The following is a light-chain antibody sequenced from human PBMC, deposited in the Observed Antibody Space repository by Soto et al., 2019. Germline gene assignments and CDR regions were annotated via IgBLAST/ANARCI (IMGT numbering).Light chain of an antibody. CDR2: EVT. J-gene: IGLJ1*01. CDR1: SSDVGGYDH. CDR3: SSDAGNDNYV. Sequence: QSALTQPPSASGSPGQSVTIPCTGTSSDVGGYDHVSWYQQHPGKAPKLMIYEVTKRPAGVPDPVSGSKSGNTASLTVSGLKAEDEEDYYCSSDAGNDNYVFGTGTKLTVL. V-gene: IGLV2-8*01.